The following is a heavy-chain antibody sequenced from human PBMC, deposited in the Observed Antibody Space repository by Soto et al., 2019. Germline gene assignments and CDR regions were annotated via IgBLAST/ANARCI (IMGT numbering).Heavy chain of an antibody. CDR2: IVVGSGNT. CDR3: AAGRGVYSSSWDTFDY. V-gene: IGHV1-58*01. Sequence: QMQLVQSGPEVKKPGTSVKVSCKASGFTFTSSAVQWVRQARGQRLEWIGWIVVGSGNTNYAQKFQERVTITRDMXTXRAYMELSSLGSEDTAVYYCAAGRGVYSSSWDTFDYWGQGTLVTVSS. CDR1: GFTFTSSA. J-gene: IGHJ4*02. D-gene: IGHD6-13*01.